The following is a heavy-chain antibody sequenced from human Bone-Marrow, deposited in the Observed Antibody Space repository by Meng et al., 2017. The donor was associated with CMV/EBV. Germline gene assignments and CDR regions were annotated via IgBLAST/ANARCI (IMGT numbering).Heavy chain of an antibody. V-gene: IGHV1-69*05. J-gene: IGHJ4*02. CDR3: ARDWNGGLIDY. CDR2: IIPIFGTA. Sequence: SVKVSCKASGGTYSSYAISWVRQAPGQGLERMGGIIPIFGTANYAQKFQGRVTITTDESTSTAYMELSSLRSDDTAVYYCARDWNGGLIDYWGQGTLVTVSS. CDR1: GGTYSSYA. D-gene: IGHD1-1*01.